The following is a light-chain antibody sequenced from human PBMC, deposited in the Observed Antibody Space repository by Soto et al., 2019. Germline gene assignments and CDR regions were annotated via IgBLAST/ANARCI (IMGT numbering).Light chain of an antibody. CDR2: EVS. Sequence: QSVLTQPPSASGSPGQSVTISCTGTSSDVGGYNYVSWYQQHPGKAPKLMIYEVSKRPSGVPDRFSGSKSGNTASLTVSGLQAEDEADYYCTAWDGSLNVRLFGGGTKLTVL. J-gene: IGLJ3*02. CDR3: TAWDGSLNVRL. V-gene: IGLV2-8*01. CDR1: SSDVGGYNY.